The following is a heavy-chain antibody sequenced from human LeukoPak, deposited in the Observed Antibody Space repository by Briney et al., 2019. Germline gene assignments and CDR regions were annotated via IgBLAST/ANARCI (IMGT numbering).Heavy chain of an antibody. CDR3: ARGFGVAVAGRAFDI. CDR1: GFTFSSYE. CDR2: ISSSGSTI. V-gene: IGHV3-48*03. J-gene: IGHJ3*02. Sequence: GGSLRLSCAASGFTFSSYEMNWVRQAPGKGLEWVSYISSSGSTIYYADSVKGRFTISRDNAKNSLYLQMNSLRAEDTAVYYYARGFGVAVAGRAFDIWGQGTMVTVSS. D-gene: IGHD6-19*01.